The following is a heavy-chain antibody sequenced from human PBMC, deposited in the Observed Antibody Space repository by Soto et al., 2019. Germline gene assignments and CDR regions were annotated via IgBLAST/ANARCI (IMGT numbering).Heavy chain of an antibody. J-gene: IGHJ4*02. V-gene: IGHV4-31*03. D-gene: IGHD6-19*01. CDR2: TYYSENT. CDR3: ARLSSSGWPIDS. CDR1: GGSIISGGYY. Sequence: SETLSLTCTVSGGSIISGGYYWNWIRQHPGKGLEWIGYTYYSENTYYNPSLNSRITISADTSKNQFSLKLSSVTAADTAVYYCARLSSSGWPIDSWGQGTLVTVSS.